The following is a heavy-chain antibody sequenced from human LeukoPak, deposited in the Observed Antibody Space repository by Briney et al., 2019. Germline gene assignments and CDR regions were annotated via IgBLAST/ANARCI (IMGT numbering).Heavy chain of an antibody. CDR1: GYTFTCYY. D-gene: IGHD3-10*01. Sequence: ASVKVSCKASGYTFTCYYMHWVRQAPGQGLEWMGWINTNSGGTNYAQKFQGRVTMTRDTAISTAYMELSRLKSDDTAVYYCARDSDPTYYFDSGPYHAYWGQGTLVTVSS. V-gene: IGHV1-2*02. CDR3: ARDSDPTYYFDSGPYHAY. J-gene: IGHJ4*02. CDR2: INTNSGGT.